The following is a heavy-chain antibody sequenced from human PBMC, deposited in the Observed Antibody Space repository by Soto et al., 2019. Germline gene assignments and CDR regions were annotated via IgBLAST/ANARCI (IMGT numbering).Heavy chain of an antibody. D-gene: IGHD6-6*01. CDR3: ASSRYSSSSIAN. Sequence: SETLSLTCTVSGGSISSYYWSWIRQPPGKGLEWIGYIYYSGSTNYNPSLKSRVAISVDTSKNQFSLKLSSVTAADTAVYYCASSRYSSSSIANWGQGSLVTVSS. J-gene: IGHJ4*02. CDR2: IYYSGST. V-gene: IGHV4-59*08. CDR1: GGSISSYY.